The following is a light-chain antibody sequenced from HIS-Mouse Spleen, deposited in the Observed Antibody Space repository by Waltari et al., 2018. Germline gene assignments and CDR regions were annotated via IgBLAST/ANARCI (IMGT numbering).Light chain of an antibody. J-gene: IGLJ3*02. CDR1: SSNIGSNY. V-gene: IGLV1-47*01. CDR3: AAWDDSLSGHWV. CDR2: RNN. Sequence: QSVLTQPPSASGTPGQRVTISCSGSSSNIGSNYVYWYQQLPGTAPKLLFYRNNQRPSGVPDRFSGSKSGISASLAISGLRSEYEADYYCAAWDDSLSGHWVFGGGTKLTVL.